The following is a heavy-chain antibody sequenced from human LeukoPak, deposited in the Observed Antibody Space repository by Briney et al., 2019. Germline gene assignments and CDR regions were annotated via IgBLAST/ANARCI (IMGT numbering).Heavy chain of an antibody. J-gene: IGHJ4*02. V-gene: IGHV3-33*01. Sequence: GRSLRLSCAASGFTFSSYGMHWVRQAPGKGLEWVAVIWYDGSNKYYADSVKGRFTISRDNSKNTLYLQMNSLRAEDTAVYYCAREVRYCSGGSCYAYFDYRGQGTLVTVSS. CDR2: IWYDGSNK. CDR3: AREVRYCSGGSCYAYFDY. CDR1: GFTFSSYG. D-gene: IGHD2-15*01.